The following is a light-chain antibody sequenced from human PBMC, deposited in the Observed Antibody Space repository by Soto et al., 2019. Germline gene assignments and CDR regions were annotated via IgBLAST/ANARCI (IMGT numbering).Light chain of an antibody. CDR3: EQYSKWPPWT. V-gene: IGKV3-15*01. J-gene: IGKJ1*01. CDR1: QSLSDN. Sequence: EIVMTQSPATLAGSPGETVTLSCRASQSLSDNLAWYQQKPGQAPRLLIFSASTRATAVPARFSGRGSGTEFTLTISGLQSEDFAVYYCEQYSKWPPWTFGPGTKVEIK. CDR2: SAS.